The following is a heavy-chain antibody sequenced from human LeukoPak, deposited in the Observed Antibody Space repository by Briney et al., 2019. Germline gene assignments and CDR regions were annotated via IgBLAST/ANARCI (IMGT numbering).Heavy chain of an antibody. J-gene: IGHJ6*03. V-gene: IGHV3-23*01. Sequence: GGSLRLSCAASGLTFSNNAMKWVRQAPGKGLEWVSTISGPGGSTYYGDSVKGRFTTSRDNSKNTVYLQMNSLRADDTAIYYCAKGDYGYYYYMDVWGKGTTATVSS. CDR3: AKGDYGYYYYMDV. D-gene: IGHD4-17*01. CDR2: ISGPGGST. CDR1: GLTFSNNA.